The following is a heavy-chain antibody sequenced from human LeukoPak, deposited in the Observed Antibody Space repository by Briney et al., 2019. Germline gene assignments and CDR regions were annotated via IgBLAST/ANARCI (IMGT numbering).Heavy chain of an antibody. D-gene: IGHD4-17*01. CDR1: GFTFSTYW. CDR3: ARDLNGDYVGGHFDY. V-gene: IGHV3-7*01. Sequence: GGSLRLSCAASGFTFSTYWMSWVRQAPGKGLEWVANINQDGSEKYYVDSVKGRLTISRDNAKNSLYLQMNSLRAEDTAVYYCARDLNGDYVGGHFDYWGQGTLVTVSS. J-gene: IGHJ4*02. CDR2: INQDGSEK.